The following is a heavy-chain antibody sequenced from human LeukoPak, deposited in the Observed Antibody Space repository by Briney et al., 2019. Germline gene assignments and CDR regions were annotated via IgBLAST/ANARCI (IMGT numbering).Heavy chain of an antibody. CDR3: ATDNVDY. D-gene: IGHD2-8*01. CDR1: GFTLSTYS. Sequence: GGSLRLSCVASGFTLSTYSMNWVRQAPGKGLEWVSYISSRSGPIYYADSVKGRFTISRDNAKNSLYLQMNSLRDADTAVYYCATDNVDYWDQGTLVTVSS. V-gene: IGHV3-48*02. J-gene: IGHJ4*02. CDR2: ISSRSGPI.